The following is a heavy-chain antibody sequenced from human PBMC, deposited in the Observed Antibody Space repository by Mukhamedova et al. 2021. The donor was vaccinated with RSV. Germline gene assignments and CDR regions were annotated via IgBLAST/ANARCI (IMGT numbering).Heavy chain of an antibody. D-gene: IGHD2-15*01. Sequence: GLEFVSAIGGNGGTTYYADSVKGRFTISRNNPENTLYLQMSSLGPEDTAVYYCVRGFCAGSSCYISYWGQGTLVTVSS. J-gene: IGHJ4*02. CDR3: VRGFCAGSSCYISY. V-gene: IGHV3-64D*06. CDR2: IGGNGGTT.